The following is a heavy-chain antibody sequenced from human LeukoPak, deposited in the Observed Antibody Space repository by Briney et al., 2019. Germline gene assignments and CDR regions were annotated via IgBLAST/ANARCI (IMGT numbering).Heavy chain of an antibody. V-gene: IGHV4-59*08. J-gene: IGHJ6*02. D-gene: IGHD6-13*01. CDR1: GGSLSTYY. Sequence: SETLSLTCTVSGGSLSTYYWSWIRQPPGKGLEWIGYIYNSGSTNYSPSLRSRVTISVDTSKNQFSLKLSSVTAADTAVYYCARLEAAAGPYHYYHGMDVWGQGTTVTVSS. CDR3: ARLEAAAGPYHYYHGMDV. CDR2: IYNSGST.